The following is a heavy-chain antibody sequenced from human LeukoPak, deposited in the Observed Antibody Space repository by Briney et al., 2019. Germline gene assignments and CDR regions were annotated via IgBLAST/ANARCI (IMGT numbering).Heavy chain of an antibody. CDR1: GLTFSSYG. J-gene: IGHJ4*02. D-gene: IGHD3-22*01. Sequence: GGSLRLSCAASGLTFSSYGMHWVRQAPGKGLEWVAVISYDGSNKYYADSVKGRFTISRDNSKNTLYLQMNSLRAEDTAVYYCAKDLGDSSALNVDYWGQGTLVTVSS. CDR3: AKDLGDSSALNVDY. V-gene: IGHV3-30*18. CDR2: ISYDGSNK.